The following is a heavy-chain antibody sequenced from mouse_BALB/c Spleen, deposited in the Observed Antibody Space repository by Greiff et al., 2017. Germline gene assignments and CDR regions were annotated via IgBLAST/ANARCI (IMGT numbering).Heavy chain of an antibody. V-gene: IGHV1-4*02. Sequence: VKLQESAAELARPGASVKMSCKASGYTFTSYTMHWVKQRPGQGLEWIGYINPSSGSTEYNQKFKDKTTLTADKSSSTAYIQLSSLTSADSAVYYCARFYRYDGFDYWGQGTTLTVSS. CDR2: INPSSGST. CDR3: ARFYRYDGFDY. J-gene: IGHJ2*01. CDR1: GYTFTSYT. D-gene: IGHD2-14*01.